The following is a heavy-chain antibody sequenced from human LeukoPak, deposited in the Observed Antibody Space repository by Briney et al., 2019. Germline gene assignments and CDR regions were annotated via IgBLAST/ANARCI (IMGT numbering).Heavy chain of an antibody. CDR2: ISSSGSTI. CDR3: ARDAIAVAGRFFDY. J-gene: IGHJ4*02. CDR1: GFTFSEYY. D-gene: IGHD6-19*01. V-gene: IGHV3-11*01. Sequence: GGSLRLSCAASGFTFSEYYMSWLGQAPGKGGEWVSYISSSGSTIYYADSVKGGFTIYREKEKKSLYLQMTSLRAEDTAVYYCARDAIAVAGRFFDYWGQGTLVTVSS.